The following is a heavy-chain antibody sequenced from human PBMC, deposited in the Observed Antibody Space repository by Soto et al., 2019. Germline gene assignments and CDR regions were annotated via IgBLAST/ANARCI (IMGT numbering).Heavy chain of an antibody. V-gene: IGHV3-11*01. CDR3: ARAKSYTYSSGWYYFDY. D-gene: IGHD6-19*01. CDR1: GFTFSDYY. Sequence: GGSLRLSCAASGFTFSDYYMSWIRQAPGKGLEWVSYISSSGSTIYYADSVKGRFTISRDNAKNSLYLQMNSLRAEDTAVYYCARAKSYTYSSGWYYFDYWGQGTLVTISS. J-gene: IGHJ4*02. CDR2: ISSSGSTI.